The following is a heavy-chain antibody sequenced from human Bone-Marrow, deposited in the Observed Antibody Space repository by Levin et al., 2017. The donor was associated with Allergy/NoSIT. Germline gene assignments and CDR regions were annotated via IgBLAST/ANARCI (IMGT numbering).Heavy chain of an antibody. Sequence: AASVKVSCAASGFTFRNYAMSWVRQAPGKGLEWVSAISGSGDRTYYADSVKGRFTLSRDNSKNTLYLQMSSLRAEDTAVYYCAKDDYGDYFDAFEFWGQGTMVTVSS. CDR3: AKDDYGDYFDAFEF. CDR1: GFTFRNYA. CDR2: ISGSGDRT. D-gene: IGHD4-17*01. J-gene: IGHJ3*01. V-gene: IGHV3-23*01.